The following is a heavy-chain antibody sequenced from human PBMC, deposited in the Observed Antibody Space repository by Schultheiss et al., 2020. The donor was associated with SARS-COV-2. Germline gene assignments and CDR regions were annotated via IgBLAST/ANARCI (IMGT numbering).Heavy chain of an antibody. Sequence: SETLSLTCTVSGGSISSSSYYWGWIRQHPGKGLEWIGYIYYNGNTYYNPSLKSRVSISVDTSKNQFSLKLTSVTAADTAVYYCARYSGGPNWFDPWGQGTLVTVSS. CDR1: GGSISSSSYY. V-gene: IGHV4-31*03. CDR2: IYYNGNT. J-gene: IGHJ5*02. CDR3: ARYSGGPNWFDP. D-gene: IGHD6-19*01.